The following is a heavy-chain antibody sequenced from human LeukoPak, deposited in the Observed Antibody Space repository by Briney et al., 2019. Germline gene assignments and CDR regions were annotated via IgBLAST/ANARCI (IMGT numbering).Heavy chain of an antibody. CDR3: AGGPPDYDILTGYPGYFDY. CDR2: INHSGST. CDR1: GGSFSGYY. Sequence: PSETLSLTCAVYGGSFSGYYWSWIRQPPGKGLEWIGEINHSGSTNYNPSLKSRVTISVDTSKSQFSLKLSSVTAADTAVYYCAGGPPDYDILTGYPGYFDYWGQGTLVTVSS. J-gene: IGHJ4*02. V-gene: IGHV4-34*01. D-gene: IGHD3-9*01.